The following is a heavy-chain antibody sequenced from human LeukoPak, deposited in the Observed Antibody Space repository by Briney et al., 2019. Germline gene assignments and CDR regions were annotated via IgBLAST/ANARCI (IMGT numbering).Heavy chain of an antibody. CDR2: ISNNGDRT. V-gene: IGHV3-64D*06. CDR1: GFTFITHA. D-gene: IGHD2-2*01. J-gene: IGHJ4*02. CDR3: VKGACSTTSCHLDY. Sequence: GGSLRLSCSASGFTFITHAIHWVRQAPGKGLEYVSAISNNGDRTYYVDSVKGRFTISRDNSKNTLYLQMSSLRAEDTAVYYCVKGACSTTSCHLDYWGQGTLVSVSS.